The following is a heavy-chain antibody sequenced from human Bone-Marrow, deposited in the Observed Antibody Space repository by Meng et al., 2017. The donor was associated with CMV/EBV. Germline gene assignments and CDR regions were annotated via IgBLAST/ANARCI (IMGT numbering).Heavy chain of an antibody. J-gene: IGHJ6*01. Sequence: LSLTCASSEFTFSSYAMHWVRQAPGKGLEWVAVISYDGSNKYYADSVKGRFTISRDNSKNTLYLQMNSLRAEDTAVYYCASATALPAAIHYYYSGMDVWGQGTTVTVSS. D-gene: IGHD2-2*01. CDR1: EFTFSSYA. CDR3: ASATALPAAIHYYYSGMDV. CDR2: ISYDGSNK. V-gene: IGHV3-30-3*01.